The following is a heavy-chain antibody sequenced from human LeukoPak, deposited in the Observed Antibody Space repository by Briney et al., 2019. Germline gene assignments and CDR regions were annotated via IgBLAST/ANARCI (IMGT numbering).Heavy chain of an antibody. J-gene: IGHJ4*02. Sequence: PGGSLRLSCAASGFTFSSYGMHWVRQAPGKGLEWVAVISYDGSNKYYADSVKGRFTISRDSSKNTLYLQMNSLRAEDTAVYYCARGPLNYDFDYWGQGTLVTVSS. CDR1: GFTFSSYG. V-gene: IGHV3-30*03. D-gene: IGHD3-16*01. CDR3: ARGPLNYDFDY. CDR2: ISYDGSNK.